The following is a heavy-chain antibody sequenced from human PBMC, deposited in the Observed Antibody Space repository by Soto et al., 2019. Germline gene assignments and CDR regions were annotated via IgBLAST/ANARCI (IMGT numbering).Heavy chain of an antibody. V-gene: IGHV3-33*01. CDR3: ARDRYYRYFDY. Sequence: GGSLRLSCAASRFTFKNYGMHWVRQAPGKGLEWVAIIWYDGSNKYYADSVKGRFIISRDDSKSTVYLQMNSLRTEDTAVYYCARDRYYRYFDYWGQGTLVTVSS. CDR2: IWYDGSNK. J-gene: IGHJ4*02. D-gene: IGHD1-26*01. CDR1: RFTFKNYG.